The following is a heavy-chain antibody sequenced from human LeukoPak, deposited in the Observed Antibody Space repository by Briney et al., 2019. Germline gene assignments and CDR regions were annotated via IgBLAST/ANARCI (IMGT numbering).Heavy chain of an antibody. CDR3: ARFYDGTGLPRIDY. CDR1: GGSISSYY. Sequence: SETLSLTCTVSGGSISSYYWSWIRQPPGKGLEWIGYIYYSGSTNYNPSLKSRVTISVDTSKNHFSLKLSSVTAADTAVYYCARFYDGTGLPRIDYWGQGTLVTVSS. D-gene: IGHD3-22*01. J-gene: IGHJ4*02. V-gene: IGHV4-59*08. CDR2: IYYSGST.